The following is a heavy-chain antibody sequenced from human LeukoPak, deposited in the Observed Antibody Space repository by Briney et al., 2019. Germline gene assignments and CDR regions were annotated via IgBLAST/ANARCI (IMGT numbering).Heavy chain of an antibody. J-gene: IGHJ4*02. CDR2: ISSSSSYI. CDR1: GFTFSSYS. V-gene: IGHV3-21*04. CDR3: ARPDCSGGSCYPPFDY. Sequence: PGGSLRLSCAASGFTFSSYSMNWVRQAPGKGLEWVSSISSSSSYIYYADSVKGRFTISRDNAKNSLYLQVNSLRAEDTAVYYCARPDCSGGSCYPPFDYWGQGTLVTVSS. D-gene: IGHD2-15*01.